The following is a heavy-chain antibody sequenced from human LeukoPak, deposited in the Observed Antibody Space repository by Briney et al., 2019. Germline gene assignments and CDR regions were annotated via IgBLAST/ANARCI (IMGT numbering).Heavy chain of an antibody. D-gene: IGHD3-16*01. CDR1: GFTFSSYS. CDR2: INSNSDDI. Sequence: GGSLRLSCAASGFTFSSYSMNWVRQAPGKGLEWLSYINSNSDDIYHADSVKGRFTVSRDNAKNSLYLQMNNLRAEDTAVYYCARAEETTWGIDPWGQGTLVTVSS. V-gene: IGHV3-48*01. CDR3: ARAEETTWGIDP. J-gene: IGHJ5*02.